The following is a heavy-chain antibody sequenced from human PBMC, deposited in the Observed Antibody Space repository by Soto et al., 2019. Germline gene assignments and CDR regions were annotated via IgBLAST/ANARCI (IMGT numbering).Heavy chain of an antibody. CDR2: INAGNGNT. Sequence: ASVKVSCKASGYTLTRYSIHWVRQAPGQRLEWMGWINAGNGNTKYSQKFQGRVTITRDTSASTAYMELSSLRSEDTAVYYCARSGYCTNGVCYTPPSVYYYGMDVWGQGTTVTVSS. CDR1: GYTLTRYS. D-gene: IGHD2-8*01. J-gene: IGHJ6*02. V-gene: IGHV1-3*01. CDR3: ARSGYCTNGVCYTPPSVYYYGMDV.